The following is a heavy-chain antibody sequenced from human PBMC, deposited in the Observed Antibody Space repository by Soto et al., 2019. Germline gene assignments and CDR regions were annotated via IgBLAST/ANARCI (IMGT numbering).Heavy chain of an antibody. Sequence: PGESLKISCRASGYSFTEYWIGWVRQMPGKGLEWMGIVYPGDSDVRYSPSFQGQVIISADKSISTAYLQWSSLKASDTAMYYCASMGCAGGNCYAHHYYVLDVWGQGTTVTSP. CDR1: GYSFTEYW. CDR2: VYPGDSDV. D-gene: IGHD2-15*01. CDR3: ASMGCAGGNCYAHHYYVLDV. J-gene: IGHJ6*02. V-gene: IGHV5-51*01.